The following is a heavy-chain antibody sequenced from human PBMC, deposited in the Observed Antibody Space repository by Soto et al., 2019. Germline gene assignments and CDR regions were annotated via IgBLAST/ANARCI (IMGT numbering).Heavy chain of an antibody. J-gene: IGHJ6*03. CDR2: IYYSGST. CDR1: GGSISSSSYY. D-gene: IGHD3-9*01. V-gene: IGHV4-39*01. CDR3: ARQPQPTIFKYYYYYMDV. Sequence: SETLSLTCTVSGGSISSSSYYWGWIRQPPGKGLEWIGSIYYSGSTYYNPSLKSRVTISVDTSKNQFSLKLSSVTAADTAVYYCARQPQPTIFKYYYYYMDVWGKGTTVTVSS.